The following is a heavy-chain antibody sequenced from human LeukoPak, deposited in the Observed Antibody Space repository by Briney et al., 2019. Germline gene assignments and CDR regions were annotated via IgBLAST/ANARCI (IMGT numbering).Heavy chain of an antibody. CDR2: ISSSSSYI. CDR1: GFTFSSYS. CDR3: ARDCSSTSCYLGFDY. D-gene: IGHD2-2*01. J-gene: IGHJ4*02. V-gene: IGHV3-21*01. Sequence: GGSLRLSCAASGFTFSSYSMNWARQAPGKGLEWVSSISSSSSYIYYADSVKGRFTISRDNAKNSLYLQMNSLRAEDTAVYYCARDCSSTSCYLGFDYWGQGTLVTVSS.